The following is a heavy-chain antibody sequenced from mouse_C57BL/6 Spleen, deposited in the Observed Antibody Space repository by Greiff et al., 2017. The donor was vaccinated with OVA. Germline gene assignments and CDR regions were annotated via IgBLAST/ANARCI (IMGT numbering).Heavy chain of an antibody. J-gene: IGHJ2*01. CDR1: GYTFTSYW. D-gene: IGHD4-1*01. CDR3: ARSLTGTGNY. CDR2: IDPSDSYT. Sequence: VQLQQPGAELVKPGASVKLSCKASGYTFTSYWMQWVKQRPGQGLEWIGEIDPSDSYTNYNQKFKGKATLTVDTSSSTAYMQLSSLTSEDSAVYYCARSLTGTGNYWGQGTTLTVSS. V-gene: IGHV1-50*01.